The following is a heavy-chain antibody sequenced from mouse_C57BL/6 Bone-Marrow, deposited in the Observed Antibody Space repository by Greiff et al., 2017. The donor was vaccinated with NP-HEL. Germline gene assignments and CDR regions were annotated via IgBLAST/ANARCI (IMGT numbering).Heavy chain of an antibody. D-gene: IGHD2-2*01. Sequence: QVQLQQSGPGLVQPSQSLSITCTVSGFSLTSSGVHWVRQSPGKGLEWLGVIWSGGSTDYNAAFLSRLSISKYNAKSQVCLKMNSLQVDDTAIYYCARASKVTGGWFAYWGQGTLVTVSA. J-gene: IGHJ3*01. CDR1: GFSLTSSG. CDR3: ARASKVTGGWFAY. V-gene: IGHV2-2*01. CDR2: IWSGGST.